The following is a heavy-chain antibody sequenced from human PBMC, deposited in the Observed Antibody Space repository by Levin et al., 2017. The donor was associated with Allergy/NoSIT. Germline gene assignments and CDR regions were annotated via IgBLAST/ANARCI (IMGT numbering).Heavy chain of an antibody. J-gene: IGHJ4*02. Sequence: AGGSLRLSCAASGFTFSIYGMHWVRQAPGKGLEWVAVISYDGYNKYYADSVKGRFTMSRDNSKNTLYLQMNSLRAEDTAVYYCAKDSARGGHEYIDYWGQGALVTVSS. D-gene: IGHD3-10*01. CDR1: GFTFSIYG. CDR3: AKDSARGGHEYIDY. CDR2: ISYDGYNK. V-gene: IGHV3-30*18.